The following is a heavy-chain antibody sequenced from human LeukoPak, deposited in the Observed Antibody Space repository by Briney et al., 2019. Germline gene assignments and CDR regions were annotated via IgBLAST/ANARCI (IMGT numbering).Heavy chain of an antibody. CDR3: AKSTRAVMAMMDV. V-gene: IGHV3-20*04. D-gene: IGHD3-16*01. CDR1: GFNFDDYG. J-gene: IGHJ6*04. CDR2: INWNGGST. Sequence: PGGSLRLSCAASGFNFDDYGMSWVRQAPGKGLEWVSGINWNGGSTGYADSVKGRFTISRDNAKNSLFLQMNSLRAEDTAVYFCAKSTRAVMAMMDVWGKGTTVTVSS.